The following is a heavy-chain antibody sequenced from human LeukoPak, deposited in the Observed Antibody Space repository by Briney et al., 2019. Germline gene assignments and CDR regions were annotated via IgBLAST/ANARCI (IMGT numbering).Heavy chain of an antibody. Sequence: GESLKISCKGSGYSFTSYWIGWVRQMPGKGLEWMGIIYPGDSDTRYSPSFQGQVTISADKSISTAYLQWSSLKASDTAMYYCARRDYYDSSGYPHWYFDLWGRDTLVTVSS. CDR3: ARRDYYDSSGYPHWYFDL. CDR1: GYSFTSYW. CDR2: IYPGDSDT. D-gene: IGHD3-22*01. V-gene: IGHV5-51*01. J-gene: IGHJ2*01.